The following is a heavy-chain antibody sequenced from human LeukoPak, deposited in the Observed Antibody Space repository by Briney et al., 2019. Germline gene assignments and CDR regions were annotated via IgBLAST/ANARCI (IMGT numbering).Heavy chain of an antibody. CDR2: IYSGGST. J-gene: IGHJ4*02. Sequence: GGSLRLSCAASGFTFSSNYMSWVRQAPGKGLEWVSVIYSGGSTYYADSVKGRFTISRDNSKNTLYLQMNSLRAEDTAVYYCAKDVGWDSSGWYYFDYWGQGTLVTVSS. V-gene: IGHV3-53*05. D-gene: IGHD6-19*01. CDR3: AKDVGWDSSGWYYFDY. CDR1: GFTFSSNY.